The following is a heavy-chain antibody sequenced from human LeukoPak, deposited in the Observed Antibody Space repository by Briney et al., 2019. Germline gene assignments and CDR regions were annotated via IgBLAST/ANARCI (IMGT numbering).Heavy chain of an antibody. CDR1: GFTFSSYE. V-gene: IGHV3-48*03. Sequence: GGSLRLSCAASGFTFSSYEMNWVRQAPGKGLEWVSYISSSGSTIYYADSVKGRFTISRDNAKNSLYLQMNSLRAEDTAVYYCAREVLGVVTAIRWPDAFDIWGQGTMVTVSS. CDR2: ISSSGSTI. J-gene: IGHJ3*02. D-gene: IGHD2-21*02. CDR3: AREVLGVVTAIRWPDAFDI.